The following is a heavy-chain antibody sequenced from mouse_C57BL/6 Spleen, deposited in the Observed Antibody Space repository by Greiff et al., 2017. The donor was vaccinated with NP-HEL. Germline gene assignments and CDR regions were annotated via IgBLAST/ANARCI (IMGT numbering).Heavy chain of an antibody. CDR3: TGATVGPQYFDV. CDR1: GYTFSDHE. CDR2: NAPGTGGT. Sequence: VKLQGSGAELVKPGASVTLSCQAFGYTFSDHEMHWVKQTPVHGLEWIGANAPGTGGTAYNQKFKGKAILTADKSSSTAYMELRSLPSEDSAVYYCTGATVGPQYFDVWGTGTTVTVSS. V-gene: IGHV1-15*01. J-gene: IGHJ1*03. D-gene: IGHD1-1*01.